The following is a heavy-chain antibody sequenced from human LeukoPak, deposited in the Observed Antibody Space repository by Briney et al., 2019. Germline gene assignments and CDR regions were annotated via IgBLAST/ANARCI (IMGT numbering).Heavy chain of an antibody. D-gene: IGHD3-10*01. J-gene: IGHJ4*02. V-gene: IGHV4-59*01. Sequence: SGTLSLTCTVSGGSINNYYWSWIRQPPGKGLEWIGYIYYSGSTNYNPSLKSRVTISVDMSKNQFSLKVSSVTAADTAVYYCARLRGEYDYWGQGTLVTVSS. CDR2: IYYSGST. CDR3: ARLRGEYDY. CDR1: GGSINNYY.